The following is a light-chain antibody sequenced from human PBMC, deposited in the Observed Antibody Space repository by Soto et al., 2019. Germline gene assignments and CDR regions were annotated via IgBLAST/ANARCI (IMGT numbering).Light chain of an antibody. Sequence: QSVLTQPRSVSGSPGQSVTISCTGTSSDVGHYNYVSWYQQNPGKAPKLMVYDVSKRPSGVPDRFSGSKSGNTASLTISGLQAEDEADYYCCSYAGSYTYVVFGGGTKVTVL. V-gene: IGLV2-11*01. CDR1: SSDVGHYNY. J-gene: IGLJ2*01. CDR3: CSYAGSYTYVV. CDR2: DVS.